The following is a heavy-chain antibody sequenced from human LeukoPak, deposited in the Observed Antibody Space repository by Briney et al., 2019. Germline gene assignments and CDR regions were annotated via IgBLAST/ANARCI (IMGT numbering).Heavy chain of an antibody. CDR3: ARARYFAWLGAMDV. D-gene: IGHD3-9*01. CDR2: IYTSGST. CDR1: GGSISSYY. Sequence: SETLSLTCTVAGGSISSYYWSWNRQPAAKGLEWIGRIYTSGSTNYNPSLKSRVTISVDTSKNQFSLKLSSVTAADTAVYYCARARYFAWLGAMDVWGQGTTVTVSS. J-gene: IGHJ6*02. V-gene: IGHV4-4*07.